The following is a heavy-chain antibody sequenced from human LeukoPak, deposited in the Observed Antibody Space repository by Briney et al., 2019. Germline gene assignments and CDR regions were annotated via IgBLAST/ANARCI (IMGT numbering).Heavy chain of an antibody. J-gene: IGHJ4*02. CDR2: IYYSGTT. CDR3: TRAYWIGFHFDS. CDR1: GGSISSGDYF. V-gene: IGHV4-30-4*01. D-gene: IGHD3-3*01. Sequence: PSQTLSLTCSVSGGSISSGDYFWTWIRQPPGKGLEYIGYIYYSGTTYYNPSLKSRITMSVDMSANQFSLRLTSVSAADTAVYYCTRAYWIGFHFDSWGQGILVSVSS.